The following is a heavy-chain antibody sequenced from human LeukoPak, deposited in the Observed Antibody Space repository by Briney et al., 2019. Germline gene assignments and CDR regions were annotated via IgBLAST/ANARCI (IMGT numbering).Heavy chain of an antibody. Sequence: ASVKVSCKASGYTFTSYDINWARQATGQGLEWMGWMNPNSGNTAYAQKFQGRVTMTRNTSISTAYMELSSLSFEDTAVYYCARVLAAAATDSWGQGTLVAVSS. D-gene: IGHD6-13*01. CDR2: MNPNSGNT. V-gene: IGHV1-8*01. CDR3: ARVLAAAATDS. CDR1: GYTFTSYD. J-gene: IGHJ4*02.